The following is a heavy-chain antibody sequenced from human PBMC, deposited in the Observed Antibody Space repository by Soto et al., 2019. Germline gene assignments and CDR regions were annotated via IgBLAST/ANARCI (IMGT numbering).Heavy chain of an antibody. CDR3: AKDIYYDSSGYYYDYFDY. CDR2: ISGSGGST. J-gene: IGHJ4*02. Sequence: GGSLRLSCAASGFTFSSYAMSWVRQAPGKGLEWVSAISGSGGSTYYADSVKGRFTISRDNSKNTLYLQMNSLRAEDTAVYYRAKDIYYDSSGYYYDYFDYWGQGTLVTVSS. V-gene: IGHV3-23*01. CDR1: GFTFSSYA. D-gene: IGHD3-22*01.